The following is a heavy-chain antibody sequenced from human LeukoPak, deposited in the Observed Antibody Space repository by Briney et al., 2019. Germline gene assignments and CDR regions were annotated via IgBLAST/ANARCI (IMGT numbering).Heavy chain of an antibody. J-gene: IGHJ3*02. V-gene: IGHV1-2*06. CDR2: INPNSGGT. D-gene: IGHD5-24*01. CDR3: ARDRRKRDGYNSVDAFDI. CDR1: GYTFTGYY. Sequence: ASVKVSCKASGYTFTGYYMHWVRQAPGQGLEWMGRINPNSGGTNYAQKFQGRVTMTRDTSISTAYMELSRLRSDDTAVCYCARDRRKRDGYNSVDAFDIWGQGTMVTVSS.